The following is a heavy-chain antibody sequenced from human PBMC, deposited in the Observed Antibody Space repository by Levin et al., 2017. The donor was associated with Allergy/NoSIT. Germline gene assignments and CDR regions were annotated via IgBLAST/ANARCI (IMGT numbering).Heavy chain of an antibody. CDR1: GGSISSYY. Sequence: SETLSLTCTVSGGSISSYYWSWIRQPPGKGLEWIGYIYYSGSTNYNPSLKSRVTISVDTSKNQFSLKLSSVTAADTAVYYCARDSRENSRGGNWFDPWGQGTLVTVSS. J-gene: IGHJ5*02. CDR3: ARDSRENSRGGNWFDP. CDR2: IYYSGST. D-gene: IGHD6-13*01. V-gene: IGHV4-59*01.